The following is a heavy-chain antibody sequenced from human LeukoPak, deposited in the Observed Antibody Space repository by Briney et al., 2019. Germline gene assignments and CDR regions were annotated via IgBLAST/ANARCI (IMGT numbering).Heavy chain of an antibody. CDR3: AGAPARGGPFYYYYYMDV. Sequence: ASVKVSCKASGYTFTGYYMHWVRQAPGQGLEWMGWINPNSGGTNYAQKFQGRVTMTRDTSTSTVYMELSSLRSEDTAVYYCAGAPARGGPFYYYYYMDVWGKGTTVTISS. J-gene: IGHJ6*03. CDR1: GYTFTGYY. V-gene: IGHV1-2*02. CDR2: INPNSGGT.